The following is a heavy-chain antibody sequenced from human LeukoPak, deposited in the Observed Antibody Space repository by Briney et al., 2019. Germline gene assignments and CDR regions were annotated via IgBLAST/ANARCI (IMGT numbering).Heavy chain of an antibody. J-gene: IGHJ3*02. CDR2: ISWNSGTI. CDR3: ARGSARSSSAFDI. D-gene: IGHD6-6*01. Sequence: GRSLRLSCAASGFTFDDYAMHWVRQAPGKGLEWVSGISWNSGTIYYADSVKGRFTISRDNAKNSLYLQMNSLRAEDTAVYYCARGSARSSSAFDIWGQGTMVTVSS. V-gene: IGHV3-9*01. CDR1: GFTFDDYA.